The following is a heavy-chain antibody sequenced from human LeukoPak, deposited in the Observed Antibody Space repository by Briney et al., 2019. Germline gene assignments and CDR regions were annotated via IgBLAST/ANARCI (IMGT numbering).Heavy chain of an antibody. Sequence: SETLSLTCTVSGGSISSSSYYWGWHRQPPGKGLEWIGSINYSASTYSNPSIKSPITISADTTKNPFSLKLSSVTAADTAVDYCARGGIAVAGYGLARKWNWFDPWGQGTLVTVSS. CDR1: GGSISSSSYY. D-gene: IGHD6-19*01. CDR2: INYSAST. V-gene: IGHV4-39*01. J-gene: IGHJ5*02. CDR3: ARGGIAVAGYGLARKWNWFDP.